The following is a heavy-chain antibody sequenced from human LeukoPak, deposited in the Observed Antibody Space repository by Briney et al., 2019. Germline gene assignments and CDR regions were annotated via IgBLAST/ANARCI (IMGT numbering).Heavy chain of an antibody. CDR3: TRRVGATSEVDQ. CDR2: IRSKANSYAT. J-gene: IGHJ4*02. CDR1: GFSFSGSA. Sequence: GGSLRLSCAASGFSFSGSAMHWVRQASGKGLEWLGRIRSKANSYATAYAASVKGRFTISRDDSKNTAYLQMNSLKAEDTAVYYCTRRVGATSEVDQWGQGTLVTVSS. D-gene: IGHD1-26*01. V-gene: IGHV3-73*01.